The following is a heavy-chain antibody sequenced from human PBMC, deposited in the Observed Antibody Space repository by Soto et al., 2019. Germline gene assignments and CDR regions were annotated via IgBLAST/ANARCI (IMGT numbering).Heavy chain of an antibody. V-gene: IGHV1-3*01. D-gene: IGHD1-1*01. CDR2: LNVDNGNT. J-gene: IGHJ6*02. CDR1: GYTFTNYN. Sequence: GGSVKVSCKASGYTFTNYNIHLVRQAPGQRLEWIGWLNVDNGNTEYSQKFQGRVTFTTDTSASTAFMELSSLRSEDTAVYYCARPKTTEYYGLDLWGQGTTVTVS. CDR3: ARPKTTEYYGLDL.